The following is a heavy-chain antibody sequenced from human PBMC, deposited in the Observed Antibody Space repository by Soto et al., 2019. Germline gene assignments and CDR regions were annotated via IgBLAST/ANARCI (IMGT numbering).Heavy chain of an antibody. CDR1: GGSIRSYY. CDR2: IYTSGST. V-gene: IGHV4-4*07. CDR3: ARTTAMARVYFEY. D-gene: IGHD5-18*01. Sequence: AETLESTFPVSGGSIRSYYWRWIRQPAGKGLEWIVRIYTSGSTNYNPSLKSRVTISVDTSKNQFSLKLSSVTAADTAVYYCARTTAMARVYFEYWGQGTLVTVSS. J-gene: IGHJ4*02.